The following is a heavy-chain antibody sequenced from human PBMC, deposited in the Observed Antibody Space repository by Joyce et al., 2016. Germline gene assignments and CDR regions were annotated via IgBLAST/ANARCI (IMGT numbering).Heavy chain of an antibody. CDR2: IKTDGSYT. Sequence: EVQLVESGGGLVQPGGSMRLPCVGFGFPFSNYWMHWVRQGPGKGLEWVSRIKTDGSYTNYADSVKDRFTISRDNTNNTLYLQINSLRVEDTAVYFCARGGTSGFADSWGLGTLVTVSS. D-gene: IGHD2-2*01. CDR1: GFPFSNYW. V-gene: IGHV3-74*01. CDR3: ARGGTSGFADS. J-gene: IGHJ4*02.